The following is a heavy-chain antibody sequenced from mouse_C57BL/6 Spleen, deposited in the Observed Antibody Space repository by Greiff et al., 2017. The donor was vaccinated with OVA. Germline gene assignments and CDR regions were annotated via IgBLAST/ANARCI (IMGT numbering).Heavy chain of an antibody. Sequence: EVKLVESGPELVKPGASVKIPCKASGYTFTDYNMDWVKQSHGKSLEWLGDINPNNGGTIYNQKFKGKATLTVDKSSSTAYMELRSLTSEDTAVYYCARRAHAMDYWGQGTSVTVSS. CDR2: INPNNGGT. CDR3: ARRAHAMDY. CDR1: GYTFTDYN. D-gene: IGHD3-3*01. V-gene: IGHV1-18*01. J-gene: IGHJ4*01.